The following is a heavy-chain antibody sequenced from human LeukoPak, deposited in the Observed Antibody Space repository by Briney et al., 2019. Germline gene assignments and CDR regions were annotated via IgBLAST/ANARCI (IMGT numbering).Heavy chain of an antibody. CDR2: IHHSGGT. J-gene: IGHJ4*02. V-gene: IGHV4-38-2*02. Sequence: SETLSLTCNVSGYSITSGYYWGWIWQPPGRGLEWIGSIHHSGGTYYNPSLKSRFTISVDTSKNQFSLKLTSVTATDTAVYYCATRKLGNDYWGQGTLATVSS. D-gene: IGHD7-27*01. CDR3: ATRKLGNDY. CDR1: GYSITSGYY.